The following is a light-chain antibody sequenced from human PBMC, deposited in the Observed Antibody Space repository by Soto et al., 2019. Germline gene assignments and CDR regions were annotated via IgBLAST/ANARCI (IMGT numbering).Light chain of an antibody. V-gene: IGLV2-14*01. CDR3: SSYSSGSTLLL. J-gene: IGLJ3*02. Sequence: QSALTQPASVSGSPGQSLTISCTGISSDVGGYNYVSWYQHHPGKAPKLMIYEVSNRPSGVSNRFSGSKSVNTASLTISGLQDEDEADYYCSSYSSGSTLLLFGGGTKLTVL. CDR1: SSDVGGYNY. CDR2: EVS.